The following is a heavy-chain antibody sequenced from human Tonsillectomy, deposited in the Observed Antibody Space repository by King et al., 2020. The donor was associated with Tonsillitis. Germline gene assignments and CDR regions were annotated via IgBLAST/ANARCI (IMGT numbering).Heavy chain of an antibody. CDR3: ARGGSPGGWYLDY. D-gene: IGHD6-19*01. J-gene: IGHJ4*02. V-gene: IGHV3-21*01. CDR1: GFTFSSYS. Sequence: VQLVESGGGLVKPGGSLRLSCAASGFTFSSYSMNWVRQAPGKGLEWVSSICSSSSYIFYADSVKGRFTISRDNAKNSLYLQMNSLRAEDTAVYYCARGGSPGGWYLDYWGQGTLVTVSS. CDR2: ICSSSSYI.